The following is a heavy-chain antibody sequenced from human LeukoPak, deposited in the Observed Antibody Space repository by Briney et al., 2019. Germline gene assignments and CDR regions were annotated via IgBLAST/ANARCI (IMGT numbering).Heavy chain of an antibody. V-gene: IGHV3-30*18. Sequence: GGSLRLSCAASGFTFSSYGMHWVRQAPGKGLEWVAVISYDGSNKYYADSVKGRFTISRDNSKNTLYLQMNGLRAEDTAVYYCAKDQPSVYSSSYFDYWGQGTLVTVSS. CDR1: GFTFSSYG. CDR3: AKDQPSVYSSSYFDY. CDR2: ISYDGSNK. D-gene: IGHD6-13*01. J-gene: IGHJ4*02.